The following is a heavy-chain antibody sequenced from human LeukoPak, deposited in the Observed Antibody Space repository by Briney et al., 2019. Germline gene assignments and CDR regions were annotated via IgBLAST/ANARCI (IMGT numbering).Heavy chain of an antibody. D-gene: IGHD3-9*01. Sequence: GRFTISRDNAKNSLYLQMKSLTAEDTAVYYCERDHDWAFDYWGQGTVVTVSS. V-gene: IGHV3-11*06. J-gene: IGHJ4*02. CDR3: ERDHDWAFDY.